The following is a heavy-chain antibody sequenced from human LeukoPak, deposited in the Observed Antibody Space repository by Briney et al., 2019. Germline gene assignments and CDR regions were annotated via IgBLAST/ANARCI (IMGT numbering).Heavy chain of an antibody. J-gene: IGHJ6*02. CDR3: ASSGGIAVNPPYYYGVGV. Sequence: SETLSLTCTVSGGSISSYYWSWIRQPPGKGLEWIGYIYYSGSTNYNPSLKSRVTISVDTSKNQFSLKLSSVTAADTAVYYCASSGGIAVNPPYYYGVGVWGQGTTVTVSS. CDR2: IYYSGST. D-gene: IGHD6-19*01. CDR1: GGSISSYY. V-gene: IGHV4-59*01.